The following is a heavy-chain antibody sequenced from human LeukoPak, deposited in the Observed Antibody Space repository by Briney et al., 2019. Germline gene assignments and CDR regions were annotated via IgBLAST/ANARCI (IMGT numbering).Heavy chain of an antibody. Sequence: GASVKVSFKASGHTFTSYGISWVLQAPGQGLEWMGWISAYNGNTNYAQKLQGRVTMTTDTSTSTAYMELRSLRSDDTAVYYCARGVATINSHYFDYWGQGTLVTVSS. J-gene: IGHJ4*02. D-gene: IGHD5-12*01. CDR2: ISAYNGNT. V-gene: IGHV1-18*04. CDR1: GHTFTSYG. CDR3: ARGVATINSHYFDY.